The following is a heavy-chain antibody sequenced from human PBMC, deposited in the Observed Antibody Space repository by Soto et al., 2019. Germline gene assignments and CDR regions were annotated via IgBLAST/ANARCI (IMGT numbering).Heavy chain of an antibody. Sequence: QVQLVQSGAEVKKPGSSVKVSCKASGGTFSSYAISWVRQAPGQGLEWMGGIIPIFGAANYAQNFHGRVTIIADKSTSTAYMELSSLRSEDTAVYYCARGGEAAFAKDDAFDIWGQGTMVTVSS. D-gene: IGHD3-3*02. J-gene: IGHJ3*02. CDR2: IIPIFGAA. CDR3: ARGGEAAFAKDDAFDI. V-gene: IGHV1-69*06. CDR1: GGTFSSYA.